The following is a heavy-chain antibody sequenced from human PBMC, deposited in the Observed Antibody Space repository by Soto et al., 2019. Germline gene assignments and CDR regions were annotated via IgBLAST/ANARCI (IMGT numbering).Heavy chain of an antibody. CDR1: GFTFSSYA. D-gene: IGHD2-2*01. CDR2: ISGSGGST. V-gene: IGHV3-23*01. J-gene: IGHJ5*02. Sequence: EVQLLESGGGLVQPGGSLRLSCAASGFTFSSYAMSWVRQAPGKGLEWVSAISGSGGSTYYAGSVKGRFTISRDNSKNTLYLQMNSLRAEDTAVYYGAKDQGDIVVVPADNGFDPWGQGTLVTVSS. CDR3: AKDQGDIVVVPADNGFDP.